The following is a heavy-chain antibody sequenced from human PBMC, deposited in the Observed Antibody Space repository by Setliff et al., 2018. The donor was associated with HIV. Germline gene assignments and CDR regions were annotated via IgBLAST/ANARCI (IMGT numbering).Heavy chain of an antibody. D-gene: IGHD3-22*01. Sequence: GGSLRLSCRGFRTTFSGYGLNWVRQAPGKGLEWVAVISFDGSSKYYADSVKGRFTISRDNSEGTLYLKANSLRIEDTAMYYCAKAPGWLFLSHYWGQGTLVTVSS. J-gene: IGHJ4*02. CDR3: AKAPGWLFLSHY. CDR2: ISFDGSSK. V-gene: IGHV3-30*18. CDR1: RTTFSGYG.